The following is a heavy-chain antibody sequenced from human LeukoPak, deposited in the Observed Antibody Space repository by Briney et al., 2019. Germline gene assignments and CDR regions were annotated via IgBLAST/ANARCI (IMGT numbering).Heavy chain of an antibody. CDR2: IKSKNHGGAT. CDR1: GFTFTNAW. V-gene: IGHV3-15*01. J-gene: IGHJ6*03. Sequence: GASLRFSCEASGFTFTNAWMTWVRQAPGKGLEWIGRIKSKNHGGATDYAAPVKGRFTISRADSKDMLYLQLNSLKTEDTAVYYCTREVESIAATGTWRLNYYYYYLDVLGKGTTVTVSS. D-gene: IGHD6-13*01. CDR3: TREVESIAATGTWRLNYYYYYLDV.